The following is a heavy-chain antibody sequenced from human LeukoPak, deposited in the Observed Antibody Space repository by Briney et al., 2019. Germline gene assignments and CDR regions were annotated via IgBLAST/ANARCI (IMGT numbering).Heavy chain of an antibody. Sequence: GGSLRLSCAASGFTFSSYAMSWVRQAPGKGLEWVSAISGSGGSTYYADSVKGRFTISRDNSKNTLYLQMNSLRAEDTAVYYCAKEEWGFGEFPLFMDVWGKGTTVTISS. CDR2: ISGSGGST. CDR1: GFTFSSYA. V-gene: IGHV3-23*01. J-gene: IGHJ6*03. CDR3: AKEEWGFGEFPLFMDV. D-gene: IGHD3-10*01.